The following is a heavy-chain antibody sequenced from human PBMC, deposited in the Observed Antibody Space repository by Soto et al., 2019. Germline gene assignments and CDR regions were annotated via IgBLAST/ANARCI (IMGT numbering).Heavy chain of an antibody. D-gene: IGHD2-2*01. CDR1: GGSFSGYY. J-gene: IGHJ6*03. CDR3: ARVHVPAATKRDYYYYYYMDV. CDR2: INHSGST. Sequence: QVQLQQWGAGLLKPSETLSLTCAVYGGSFSGYYWSWIRQPPGKGLEWIGEINHSGSTNYNPSLNSRVTISVDTSKNQFSLKRSSVTAADTAVYYCARVHVPAATKRDYYYYYYMDVWGKGTTVTVSS. V-gene: IGHV4-34*01.